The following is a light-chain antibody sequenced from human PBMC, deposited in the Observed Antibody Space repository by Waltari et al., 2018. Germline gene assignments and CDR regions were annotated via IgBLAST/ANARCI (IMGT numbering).Light chain of an antibody. J-gene: IGLJ3*02. CDR3: NSRDSSGNQWV. Sequence: SSELTQDPAVSVALGQTVRITCQGDSLRSYYARWYQQKPGQAPVLVIYGKNNRPSAIPDRFAGSSSGNTASWTITGAQSEDEADYYCNSRDSSGNQWVFGGGTKLTVL. CDR2: GKN. CDR1: SLRSYY. V-gene: IGLV3-19*01.